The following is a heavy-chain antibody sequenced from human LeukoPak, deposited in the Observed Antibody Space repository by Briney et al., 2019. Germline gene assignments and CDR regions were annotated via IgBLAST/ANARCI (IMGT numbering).Heavy chain of an antibody. CDR2: ISYDGSNK. D-gene: IGHD3-10*01. CDR3: AKGEPGGPVRGPHFDY. J-gene: IGHJ4*02. Sequence: GGSLRLSCAASGFTFSSYGMHWVRQAPGKGLEWVAVISYDGSNKYYADSVKGRFTISRDNSKNTLYLQMNSLRAEDTAVYYCAKGEPGGPVRGPHFDYWGQGTLVTVSS. CDR1: GFTFSSYG. V-gene: IGHV3-30*18.